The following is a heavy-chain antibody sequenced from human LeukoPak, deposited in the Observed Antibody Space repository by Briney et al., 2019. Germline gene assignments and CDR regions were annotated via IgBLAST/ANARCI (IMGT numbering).Heavy chain of an antibody. D-gene: IGHD6-13*01. J-gene: IGHJ5*02. CDR3: ARVGDSRNSWLDP. CDR2: IKRSATST. CDR1: VYTFTNYY. Sequence: ASVTVSYTPSVYTFTNYYIHWMRLAPRQGREWLGIIKRSATSTSNSQNSQGRVTMPRRTSTSSVYMEMSSLRYEYTAVYYCARVGDSRNSWLDPWGEGTLVTVSS. V-gene: IGHV1-46*01.